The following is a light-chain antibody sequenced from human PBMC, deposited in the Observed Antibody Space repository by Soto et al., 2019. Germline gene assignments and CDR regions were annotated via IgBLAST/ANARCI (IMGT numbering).Light chain of an antibody. V-gene: IGKV1-5*03. CDR3: QQHKTYSRT. CDR2: KAS. Sequence: DIQMTQSPSTLSASVGDRVTITCRASQSISTWLAWYQQKLGKAPKLLISKASSLESGVPSRFSGGGSGTEFPLTISSLQPDDFATYYCQQHKTYSRTFGQGTKVEVK. CDR1: QSISTW. J-gene: IGKJ1*01.